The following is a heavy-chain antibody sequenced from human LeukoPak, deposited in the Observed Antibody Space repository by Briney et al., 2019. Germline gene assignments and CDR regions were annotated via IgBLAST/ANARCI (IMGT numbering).Heavy chain of an antibody. CDR3: AKAKGLYDYYFDY. D-gene: IGHD2-2*02. CDR1: GFTFSNYA. V-gene: IGHV3-23*01. J-gene: IGHJ4*02. Sequence: GGTLRLSCAASGFTFSNYAMSWVRQAPGKGLEWVSAISGSGGSTYYADSVKGRFTISRDNSKNTLYLQMNSLRAEDTAVYYCAKAKGLYDYYFDYWGQGTLVTVSS. CDR2: ISGSGGST.